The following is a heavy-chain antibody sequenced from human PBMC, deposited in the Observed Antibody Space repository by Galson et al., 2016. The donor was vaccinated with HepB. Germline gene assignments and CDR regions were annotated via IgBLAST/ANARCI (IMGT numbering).Heavy chain of an antibody. V-gene: IGHV3-11*06. Sequence: SLRLSCAASGFTFSDYYMSWIRQAPGKGLEWISYISSRISYTNYADSVKGRFTISRDNAKNSLYLQMNSLSAEDTAVYYCAGCSGGLCHHSPFDYWGQGTLVTVSS. D-gene: IGHD2-15*01. CDR2: ISSRISYT. CDR3: AGCSGGLCHHSPFDY. J-gene: IGHJ4*02. CDR1: GFTFSDYY.